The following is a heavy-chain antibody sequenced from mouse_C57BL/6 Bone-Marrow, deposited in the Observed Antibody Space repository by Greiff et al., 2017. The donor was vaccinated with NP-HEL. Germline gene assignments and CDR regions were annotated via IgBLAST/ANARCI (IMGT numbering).Heavy chain of an antibody. V-gene: IGHV1-81*01. D-gene: IGHD2-3*01. CDR1: GYTFTSYG. J-gene: IGHJ4*01. CDR2: IYPRSGNT. Sequence: VQLQESGAELARPGASVKLSCKASGYTFTSYGISWVKQRTGQGLEWIGEIYPRSGNTYYNEKFKGKATLTADKSSSTAYMELRSLTSEDSAVYFCARGHDGYSPYYAMDYWGQGTSVTVSS. CDR3: ARGHDGYSPYYAMDY.